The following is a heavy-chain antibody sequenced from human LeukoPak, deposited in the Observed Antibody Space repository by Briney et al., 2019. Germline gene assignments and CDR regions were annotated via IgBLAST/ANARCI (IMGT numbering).Heavy chain of an antibody. CDR3: ARDRYDSSGYGMDV. Sequence: SETLSLTCTVSGGSISSYYWSWIRQPPGKGLEWIGYIYYSGSTNYNPSLKSRVTISVDTSKNQFSLKLRSVTAADTAVYYCARDRYDSSGYGMDVWGKGTTVTVSS. J-gene: IGHJ6*04. CDR2: IYYSGST. V-gene: IGHV4-59*01. D-gene: IGHD3-22*01. CDR1: GGSISSYY.